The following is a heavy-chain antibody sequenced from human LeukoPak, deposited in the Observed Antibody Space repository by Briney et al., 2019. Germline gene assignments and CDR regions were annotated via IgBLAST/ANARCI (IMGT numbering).Heavy chain of an antibody. CDR3: ARRRGYDGMDV. J-gene: IGHJ6*04. CDR1: GYSISSGYY. Sequence: SETLSLTCTVSGYSISSGYYWGWIRQPPGKGLEWIGSIYHSGSTYYNPSLKSRVTISVDTSKNQFSLKLSSVTAADTAVYYCARRRGYDGMDVWGKGTTVTISS. CDR2: IYHSGST. V-gene: IGHV4-38-2*02.